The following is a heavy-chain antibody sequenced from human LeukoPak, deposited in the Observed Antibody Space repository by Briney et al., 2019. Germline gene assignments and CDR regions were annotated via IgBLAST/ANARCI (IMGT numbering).Heavy chain of an antibody. V-gene: IGHV3-7*03. J-gene: IGHJ4*02. CDR1: GFTFSNYW. D-gene: IGHD3-22*01. CDR2: IKLDGSEK. CDR3: ARGEYYYDGGY. Sequence: PGGSLRLSCAVSGFTFSNYWMSWVRQAPGKGLEWVANIKLDGSEKNYVDSVKGRFTISRDNAKNSLYLQMNSLRADDTAVYYCARGEYYYDGGYWGRGTLVTVSS.